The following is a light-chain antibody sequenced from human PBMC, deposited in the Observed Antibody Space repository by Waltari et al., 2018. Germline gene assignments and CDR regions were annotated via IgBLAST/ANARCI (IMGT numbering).Light chain of an antibody. V-gene: IGLV4-69*01. CDR2: VNSDGSH. CDR1: SGSSTHV. J-gene: IGLJ3*02. CDR3: QTVGHSTWV. Sequence: HLVPAQSPSASSSSGAPVKPTCPLSSGSSTHVIALLQKRPEWGRGYLMKVNSDGSHNKGDKIPDRISGSHSGAEHYPTISSLQSEDEADYYCQTVGHSTWVFGGGTKLPVL.